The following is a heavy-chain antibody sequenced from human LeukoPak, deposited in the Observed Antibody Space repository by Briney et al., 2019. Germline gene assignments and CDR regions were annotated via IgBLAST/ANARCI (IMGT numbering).Heavy chain of an antibody. Sequence: SGPTLVNPTQTLTLTCTFSGFPLSTNAVGVGWIRQPPGKALEWLAVIYWDDDKRYSPSLKNRLTITKDPSKNQVVLTMTNMDPVDTATYYCAHSCGGGNSAYFDYWGQGTLVTVSS. CDR1: GFPLSTNAVG. CDR3: AHSCGGGNSAYFDY. J-gene: IGHJ4*02. D-gene: IGHD4-23*01. CDR2: IYWDDDK. V-gene: IGHV2-5*02.